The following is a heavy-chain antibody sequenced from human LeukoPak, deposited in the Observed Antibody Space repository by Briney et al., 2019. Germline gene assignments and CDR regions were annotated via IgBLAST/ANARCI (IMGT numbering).Heavy chain of an antibody. CDR3: VRDTSNYGMDV. V-gene: IGHV3-33*01. J-gene: IGHJ6*02. D-gene: IGHD2-2*01. CDR1: GFTFSSYG. CDR2: IWYDGSNK. Sequence: PGGSLRLSCVVSGFTFSSYGMHWVRKLPGKGLEWVAVIWYDGSNKYYADSVKGRFTISRDNSKNTLYLQMNSLRAEDTAVYYCVRDTSNYGMDVWGQGTTVTVSS.